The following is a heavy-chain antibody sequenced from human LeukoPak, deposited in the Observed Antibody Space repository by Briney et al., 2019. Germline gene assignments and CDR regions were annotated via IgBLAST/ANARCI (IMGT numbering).Heavy chain of an antibody. CDR1: GFSFSSYW. CDR3: TRDLMDYDVSTGLHHYYMDV. J-gene: IGHJ6*02. V-gene: IGHV3-74*01. Sequence: GGSLRLSCVASGFSFSSYWMHWVRQDPRKGLVWVSRINGDGRNINYADSVRGRFTISRDNAKNTLYLQMNTLRVEDTAVYYCTRDLMDYDVSTGLHHYYMDVWGQGTTVTVSS. CDR2: INGDGRNI. D-gene: IGHD3-9*01.